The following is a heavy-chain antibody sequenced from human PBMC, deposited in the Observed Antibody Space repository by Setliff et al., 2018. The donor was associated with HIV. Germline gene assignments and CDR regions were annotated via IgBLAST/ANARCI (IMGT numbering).Heavy chain of an antibody. CDR1: GGFISTYY. CDR2: VSYSGST. V-gene: IGHV4-59*08. CDR3: ARRRRPPSGRYSCYYLDV. J-gene: IGHJ6*03. D-gene: IGHD1-26*01. Sequence: KTSETLSLTCTVSGGFISTYYCTWSRQSPGTGLEWIGHVSYSGSTNNNPSLKSRVTIAVDTSKHHFSLNLNSVTAAGTAIYYSARRRRPPSGRYSCYYLDVWGKGTAVTVSS.